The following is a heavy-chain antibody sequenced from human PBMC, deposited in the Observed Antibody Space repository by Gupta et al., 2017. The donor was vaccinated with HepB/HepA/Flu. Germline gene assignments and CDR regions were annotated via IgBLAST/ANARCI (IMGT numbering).Heavy chain of an antibody. D-gene: IGHD4-17*01. CDR3: AKARLRGLDY. Sequence: QVQLGESGEGVVQPGRSRRLSGATSGLRSSSFGMHWVRQAPGKGLELVAVILYDGSNQVYADSVKGRFSISRDNSKNTLYLQMNSLRVEDTAVYYCAKARLRGLDYWGQGTLVTVSS. V-gene: IGHV3-30*18. CDR2: ILYDGSNQ. CDR1: GLRSSSFG. J-gene: IGHJ4*02.